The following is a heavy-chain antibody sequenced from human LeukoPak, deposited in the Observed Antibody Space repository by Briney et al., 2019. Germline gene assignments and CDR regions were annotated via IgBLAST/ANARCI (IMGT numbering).Heavy chain of an antibody. D-gene: IGHD2-15*01. CDR3: AKDESRSCSGGSCFPTDY. Sequence: GGSLRLSCAASGFTFSSYAMSWVRQAPGKGLEWVSATSGSGGSTYYADSVKGRFTISRDNSKNTLYLQMNSLRAEDTAVYYCAKDESRSCSGGSCFPTDYWGQGTLVTVSS. V-gene: IGHV3-23*01. CDR1: GFTFSSYA. CDR2: TSGSGGST. J-gene: IGHJ4*02.